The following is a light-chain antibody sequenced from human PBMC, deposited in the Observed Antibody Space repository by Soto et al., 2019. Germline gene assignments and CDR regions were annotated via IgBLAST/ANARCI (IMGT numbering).Light chain of an antibody. CDR3: AAWDDSLNGQV. V-gene: IGLV1-36*01. Sequence: QSVLTQPPSVSEAPRQRVTISCSGSSSNIGNNAVNWYQQLPGKAPKLLIYYDDLLPSGVSDRFSGSKSGTSASVAISGLQSEDEADYYCAAWDDSLNGQVFGTGTKVTVL. J-gene: IGLJ1*01. CDR1: SSNIGNNA. CDR2: YDD.